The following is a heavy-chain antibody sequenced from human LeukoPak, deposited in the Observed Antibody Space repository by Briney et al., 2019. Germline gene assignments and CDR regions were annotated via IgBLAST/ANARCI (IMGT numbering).Heavy chain of an antibody. CDR3: AREDCSGGSCYPGLD. J-gene: IGHJ4*02. Sequence: ASVKVSCKASGYIFTTYGISWVRQAPGQGLEWMGWISAYNGNTDYAQKLQGRVTMTTDTSTSTAYMELRSLRSDDTAVYYCAREDCSGGSCYPGLDWGQGTLVTVSS. V-gene: IGHV1-18*01. D-gene: IGHD2-15*01. CDR1: GYIFTTYG. CDR2: ISAYNGNT.